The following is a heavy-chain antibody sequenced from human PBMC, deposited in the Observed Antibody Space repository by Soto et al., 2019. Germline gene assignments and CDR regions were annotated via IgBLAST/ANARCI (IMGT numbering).Heavy chain of an antibody. D-gene: IGHD2-2*02. CDR1: GFTFSSYA. CDR2: ISYDGSNK. CDR3: ASQVGVVVPAAIELWGMDV. Sequence: GGSLRLSCAASGFTFSSYAMHWVRQAPGKGLEWVAVISYDGSNKYYADSVKGRFTISRGNSKNTLYLQMNSLRAEDTAVYYCASQVGVVVPAAIELWGMDVWGQGTTVTVS. V-gene: IGHV3-30-3*01. J-gene: IGHJ6*02.